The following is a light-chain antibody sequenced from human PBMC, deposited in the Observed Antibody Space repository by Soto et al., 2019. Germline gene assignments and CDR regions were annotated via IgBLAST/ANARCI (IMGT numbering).Light chain of an antibody. J-gene: IGKJ3*01. CDR2: DAP. CDR3: QQYHNWPL. V-gene: IGKV3-15*01. CDR1: QSVSSN. Sequence: EIVMTQSPATLSVSPGERATLSCRASQSVSSNLAWYQQKPGQAPRLLIYDAPTRATGIPARFSGSGSGTEFTLTISSLQSEDFAVYYCQQYHNWPLFGPGTKVDIK.